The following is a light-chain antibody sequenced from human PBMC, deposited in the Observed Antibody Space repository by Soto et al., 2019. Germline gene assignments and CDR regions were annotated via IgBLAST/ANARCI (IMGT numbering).Light chain of an antibody. J-gene: IGKJ5*01. CDR2: GAF. Sequence: IVLTQSPLTRSVSPGERVTLSCRASQSVSSNLAWYQQKPGQAPSLLIYGAFTRATGTPARFSGSGSGTEFILTISSLQSEDFAVYYCQQYNNGPPLTFGQGTRLEIK. V-gene: IGKV3-15*01. CDR1: QSVSSN. CDR3: QQYNNGPPLT.